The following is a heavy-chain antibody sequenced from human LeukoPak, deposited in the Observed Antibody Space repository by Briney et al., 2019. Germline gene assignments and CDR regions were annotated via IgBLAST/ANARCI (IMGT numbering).Heavy chain of an antibody. CDR3: ARWGSVKGFDP. CDR1: GGSISSGGYY. D-gene: IGHD3-16*01. J-gene: IGHJ5*02. Sequence: SETLSLTCTVSGGSISSGGYYWSWIRQHPGKGLEWIGYIYYSGSTYYNPSLKSRVTISVDTSKNQFSLKLSSVTAADTAVYYCARWGSVKGFDPWGQGTLVTVSS. CDR2: IYYSGST. V-gene: IGHV4-31*03.